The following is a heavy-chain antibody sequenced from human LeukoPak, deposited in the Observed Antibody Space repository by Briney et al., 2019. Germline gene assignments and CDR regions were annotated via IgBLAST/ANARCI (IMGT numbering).Heavy chain of an antibody. J-gene: IGHJ4*02. V-gene: IGHV4-4*02. D-gene: IGHD4-17*01. Sequence: PSETLFLTCTVSGGSITSIDWWSWVRQPPGKGLEWIGEIFYSGNTNYNPSLKSRVTISVDKSKNRFSLKLTSLTAADTAVYYCARGLYGDYVVYWGQGTLVTVSS. CDR3: ARGLYGDYVVY. CDR2: IFYSGNT. CDR1: GGSITSIDW.